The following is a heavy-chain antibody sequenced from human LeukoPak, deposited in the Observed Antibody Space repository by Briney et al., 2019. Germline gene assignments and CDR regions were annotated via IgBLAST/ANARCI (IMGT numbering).Heavy chain of an antibody. Sequence: TGRSLRLSCAASGFTFSSYDMHWVRQAPGKGLEWVAVMWSDGSSKYHADSVKGRFTISRDNSKNTLYLQMNSLRAEDTAVYYCARNSALDYWGQGTLVTVSS. CDR2: MWSDGSSK. D-gene: IGHD2/OR15-2a*01. J-gene: IGHJ4*02. CDR3: ARNSALDY. V-gene: IGHV3-33*01. CDR1: GFTFSSYD.